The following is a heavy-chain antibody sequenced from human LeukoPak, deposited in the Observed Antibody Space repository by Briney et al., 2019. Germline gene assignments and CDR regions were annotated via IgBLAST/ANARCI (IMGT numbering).Heavy chain of an antibody. CDR3: ARGPFWSGYFDD. CDR2: ISSTGTTI. D-gene: IGHD3-3*01. V-gene: IGHV3-11*01. Sequence: GGSLRLSCAASGFTFSDYYMSWIRQAPGKGLEWISYISSTGTTIYYADSVKGRFTISRDNVKNSLYLQVNSLRAEDTAVYYCARGPFWSGYFDDWGQGTLVTVSS. CDR1: GFTFSDYY. J-gene: IGHJ4*02.